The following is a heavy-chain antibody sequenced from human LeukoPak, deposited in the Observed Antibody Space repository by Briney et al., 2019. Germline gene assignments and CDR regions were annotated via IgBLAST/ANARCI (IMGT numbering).Heavy chain of an antibody. CDR3: AKDLLGTGTTYLDY. D-gene: IGHD1-7*01. V-gene: IGHV3-30*02. J-gene: IGHJ4*02. CDR1: GFTFSSYG. Sequence: GGSLRLSCAASGFTFSSYGMHWVRQAPGKGLEWVAFIRFDGSNKYYADSVKGRFTISRDNSKNTLYLEMNSLRAEDTAVYYCAKDLLGTGTTYLDYWGQGTLVTVSS. CDR2: IRFDGSNK.